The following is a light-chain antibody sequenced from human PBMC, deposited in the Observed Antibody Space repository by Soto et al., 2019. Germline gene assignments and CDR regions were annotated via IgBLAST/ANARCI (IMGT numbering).Light chain of an antibody. Sequence: DIQMTQSPSSVSASVGDRVTITCRASQAISTWLAWYQQKPGKAPKLLIYAASNLQTGVPSRFSGSGSGTEFTLTISILQPEDFATYFCRQANSFPRTFGQGTTVEIK. J-gene: IGKJ1*01. CDR1: QAISTW. CDR3: RQANSFPRT. V-gene: IGKV1D-12*01. CDR2: AAS.